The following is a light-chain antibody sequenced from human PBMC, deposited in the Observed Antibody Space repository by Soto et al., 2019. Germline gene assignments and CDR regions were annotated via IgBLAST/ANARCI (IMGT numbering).Light chain of an antibody. CDR1: QSVLYSSNNKNY. CDR3: PQCYSTSMT. V-gene: IGKV4-1*01. J-gene: IGKJ1*01. CDR2: WAS. Sequence: DIVMTQSPDSLAVSLGERATINCKSSQSVLYSSNNKNYLAWYQQKPGQTPKLLIYWASTRESLVPDRFSGSGSGTDFTVNISSLQAEHVGVCYCPQCYSTSMTFGQRTTVEIK.